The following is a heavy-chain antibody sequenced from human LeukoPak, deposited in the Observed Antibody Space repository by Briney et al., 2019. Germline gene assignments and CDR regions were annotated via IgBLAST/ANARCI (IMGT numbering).Heavy chain of an antibody. V-gene: IGHV4-61*02. Sequence: PSQTVSLTCTVSGGSISSGSYYWRWIRQPAGKGLEWIGRIYTSGSTNYNPSLKSRATISVDTSKNQFSLKLSSVTAADTAVYYCARGRGQLRFLEWLGYFDYWGQGTLVTVSS. D-gene: IGHD3-3*01. CDR3: ARGRGQLRFLEWLGYFDY. CDR1: GGSISSGSYY. CDR2: IYTSGST. J-gene: IGHJ4*02.